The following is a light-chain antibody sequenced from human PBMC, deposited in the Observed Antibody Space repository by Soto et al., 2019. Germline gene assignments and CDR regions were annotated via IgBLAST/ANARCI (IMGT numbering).Light chain of an antibody. CDR2: GTS. J-gene: IGKJ5*01. Sequence: EIVLTQSPGTLSLSPGERATLSCRASQSVNIYLAWYQQKPGQAPRLLIYGTSSRATGIPDRFSGSGSGTDFTLTISRLEPEDFAVYFCQRYGSSPLITFGQGTRLEIK. CDR3: QRYGSSPLIT. CDR1: QSVNIY. V-gene: IGKV3-20*01.